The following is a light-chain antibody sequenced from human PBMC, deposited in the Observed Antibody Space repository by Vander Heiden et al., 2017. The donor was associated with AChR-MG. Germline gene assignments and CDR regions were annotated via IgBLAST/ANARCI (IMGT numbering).Light chain of an antibody. V-gene: IGLV3-25*03. CDR3: QSADSSGSFRV. CDR2: KDS. Sequence: LTPPPSVSASPGQTARITCSGDALPKQYANWYQQKAGQAPILIIYKDSERPAGIPERFSGSSSGTRGTLTITGVQAEDDADYYCQSADSSGSFRVFGGGTKLTVL. J-gene: IGLJ3*02. CDR1: ALPKQY.